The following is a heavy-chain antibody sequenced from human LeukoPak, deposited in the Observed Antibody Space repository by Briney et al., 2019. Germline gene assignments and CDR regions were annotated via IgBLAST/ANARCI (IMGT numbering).Heavy chain of an antibody. D-gene: IGHD1-26*01. J-gene: IGHJ4*02. V-gene: IGHV3-48*01. CDR2: ISVSGGVR. CDR3: AREPDAGSGSYRAYFDY. CDR1: GYLFSSYS. Sequence: GGSLRLSCVASGYLFSSYSMNWIRQAPGKGLEWVSYISVSGGVRSYADSVKGRFTISRDNTKNTVYLQMNSLRAEDTAVYFCAREPDAGSGSYRAYFDYWGQGTLATVSS.